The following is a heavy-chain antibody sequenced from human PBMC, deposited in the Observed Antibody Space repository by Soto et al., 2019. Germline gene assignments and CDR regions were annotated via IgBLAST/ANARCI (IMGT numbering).Heavy chain of an antibody. J-gene: IGHJ6*02. CDR1: GFTFSSYE. CDR3: ARAGIYYDSSGFGYYYGMDV. Sequence: GGSLRLSCAASGFTFSSYEMNWVRQAPGKGLEWVSYISSSGSTIYYADSVKGRFTISRDNAKNSLYLQMNSLRAEDTAVYYCARAGIYYDSSGFGYYYGMDVRGQGTTVTVSS. V-gene: IGHV3-48*03. CDR2: ISSSGSTI. D-gene: IGHD3-22*01.